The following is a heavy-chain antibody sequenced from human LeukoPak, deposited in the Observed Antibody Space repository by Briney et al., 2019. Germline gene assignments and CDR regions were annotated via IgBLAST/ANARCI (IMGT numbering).Heavy chain of an antibody. J-gene: IGHJ3*02. CDR1: GGSISSSNHY. Sequence: SETLSLTCTVSGGSISSSNHYWDWIRQPPGKGLEWIGSIYYSGTTYYKPSLKSRVTISVNTSKNQFSLKLNSVTAADTAVYYCARHGWVAAPVTHAFDIWGQGTTVTVSS. CDR3: ARHGWVAAPVTHAFDI. D-gene: IGHD6-13*01. V-gene: IGHV4-39*01. CDR2: IYYSGTT.